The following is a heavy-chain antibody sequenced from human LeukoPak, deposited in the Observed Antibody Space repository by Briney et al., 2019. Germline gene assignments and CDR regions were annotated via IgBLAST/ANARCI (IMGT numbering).Heavy chain of an antibody. D-gene: IGHD3-3*01. CDR1: GFTFSDYY. CDR3: AKLGPRITIFGVVPRLTSFDY. J-gene: IGHJ4*02. V-gene: IGHV3-11*01. Sequence: PGGSLRLSCAASGFTFSDYYMSWIRQAPGKGLEWVSYISSSGSTIYYADSVKGRFTISRDNAKNSLYLQMNSLRAEDTAVYYCAKLGPRITIFGVVPRLTSFDYWGQGTLVTVSS. CDR2: ISSSGSTI.